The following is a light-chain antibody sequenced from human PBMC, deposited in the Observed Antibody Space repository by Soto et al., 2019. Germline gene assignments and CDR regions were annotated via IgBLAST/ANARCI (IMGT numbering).Light chain of an antibody. CDR3: SSYTSSG. J-gene: IGLJ2*01. CDR1: SSDVGGYNY. V-gene: IGLV2-14*03. Sequence: QSALTQPASVSGSPGQSITISCTGTSSDVGGYNYVSWYQQHPGKAPKLMIYDVSHRPSGVSNRFSGSKSGNTASLTISGLQAEDEADYYCSSYTSSGFGGGTKVTVL. CDR2: DVS.